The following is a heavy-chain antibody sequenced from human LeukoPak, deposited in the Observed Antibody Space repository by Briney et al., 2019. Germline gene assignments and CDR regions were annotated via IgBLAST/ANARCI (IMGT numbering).Heavy chain of an antibody. CDR2: VDHTWST. CDR3: SRGRVSSRTWYSTYYYYFSLDV. J-gene: IGHJ6*03. D-gene: IGHD1-1*01. Sequence: SETLCLTCSVSDDSITMYYWTWIRQPPARGLEWGVYVDHTWSTNFNPSLNGRGSISRDTTKNLCSLRPRSVAAAYTAVYFFSRGRVSSRTWYSTYYYYFSLDVWGKGTTVTVSS. CDR1: DDSITMYY. V-gene: IGHV4-59*01.